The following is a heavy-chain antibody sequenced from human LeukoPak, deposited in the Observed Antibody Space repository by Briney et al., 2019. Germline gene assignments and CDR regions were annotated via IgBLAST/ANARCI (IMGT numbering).Heavy chain of an antibody. CDR3: AIDPNWGTHS. CDR2: IGNSGGGI. CDR1: GFTFSTCT. D-gene: IGHD7-27*01. J-gene: IGHJ4*02. Sequence: QTGGSLRLSCAASGFTFSTCTLYWVRHPPGKGLEWVPIIGNSGGGIHYADSVKGRFTISRDNSKNTLYLQMNSLRVEDTAVYYCAIDPNWGTHSWGQGVLVTVSS. V-gene: IGHV3-23*01.